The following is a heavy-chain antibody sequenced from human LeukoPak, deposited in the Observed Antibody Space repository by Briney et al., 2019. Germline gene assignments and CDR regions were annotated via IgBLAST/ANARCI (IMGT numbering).Heavy chain of an antibody. J-gene: IGHJ4*02. CDR3: ARGTDDSSGYLDY. Sequence: PSETLSLTCTVSGGSISSSSYYWGWIRQPPGKGLEWIGSIYYSGSTYYNPSLKSRVTLSADTSKNQFSLKLSSVTAADTAVYYCARGTDDSSGYLDYWGQGTLVTVSS. CDR2: IYYSGST. V-gene: IGHV4-39*07. D-gene: IGHD3-22*01. CDR1: GGSISSSSYY.